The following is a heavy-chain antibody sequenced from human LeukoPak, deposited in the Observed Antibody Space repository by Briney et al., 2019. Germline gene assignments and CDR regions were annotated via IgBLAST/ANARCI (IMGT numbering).Heavy chain of an antibody. Sequence: PGRSLRLSCAASGFTFSSYGMHWVRQAPGKGLEWVAVISYDGSYKYSADSVKGRFTLSRDNSKNTLYLRMNSLRAEDTAVYYCAKEKTYSSSWSYYYYGMDVWGKGTTVTVSS. CDR3: AKEKTYSSSWSYYYYGMDV. V-gene: IGHV3-30*18. CDR2: ISYDGSYK. CDR1: GFTFSSYG. D-gene: IGHD6-13*01. J-gene: IGHJ6*04.